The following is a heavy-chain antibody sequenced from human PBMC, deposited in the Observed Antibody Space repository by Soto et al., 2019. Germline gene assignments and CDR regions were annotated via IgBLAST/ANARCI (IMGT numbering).Heavy chain of an antibody. V-gene: IGHV3-30*18. CDR1: GFTFSNYG. J-gene: IGHJ6*02. D-gene: IGHD2-2*01. Sequence: QVQLVESGGGVVQPGRSLRLSCAASGFTFSNYGMHWVRQAPGKGLEWVAVISYDGSNKYYADSVKGRFTISRDNSKXXLXLQMNSLRAEETAVYYCAKVEYCSSSSCISYFAMDVWGQGTTVTVSS. CDR2: ISYDGSNK. CDR3: AKVEYCSSSSCISYFAMDV.